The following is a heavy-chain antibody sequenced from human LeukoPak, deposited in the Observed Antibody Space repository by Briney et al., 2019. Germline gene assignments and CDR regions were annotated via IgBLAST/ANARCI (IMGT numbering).Heavy chain of an antibody. V-gene: IGHV3-23*01. Sequence: GGSLRLSCAASGFTFSNYAMSWVRQAPGKGLEWVSAISGSGDNTYYADSVKGRFTISRDNSKNTLYLQMNSLRAEDTAVYYCARDYYDSSGYYPWSYWGQGTLVTVSS. D-gene: IGHD3-22*01. CDR2: ISGSGDNT. J-gene: IGHJ4*02. CDR3: ARDYYDSSGYYPWSY. CDR1: GFTFSNYA.